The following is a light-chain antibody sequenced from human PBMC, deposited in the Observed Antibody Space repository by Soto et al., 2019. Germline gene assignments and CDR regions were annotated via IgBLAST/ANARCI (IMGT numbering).Light chain of an antibody. CDR2: DAS. Sequence: IWMPQSPSSLSASVGDRVTITCQSSQDISNHLNWYQQKPGKAPRLLIYDASNLETGVPSRFSGSGSGTDFTVTISSLQPEDIATYYCQQYDSFPITFGQGTRLEI. CDR3: QQYDSFPIT. J-gene: IGKJ5*01. CDR1: QDISNH. V-gene: IGKV1-33*01.